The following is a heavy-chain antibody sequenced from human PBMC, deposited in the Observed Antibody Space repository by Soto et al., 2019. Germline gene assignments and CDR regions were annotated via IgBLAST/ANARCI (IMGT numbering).Heavy chain of an antibody. CDR3: ASGLPGYFDY. J-gene: IGHJ4*02. CDR1: GYTFISYA. Sequence: QVQLVQSGAEVKKPGASVKVSCKASGYTFISYAIHWVRQAPGQRLEWLGWINAGSGYTAYSEKFQGRITLTRDTSATTAYMELSSLRFEDTAVYYCASGLPGYFDYLGQGTLVTVSS. V-gene: IGHV1-3*01. CDR2: INAGSGYT. D-gene: IGHD4-17*01.